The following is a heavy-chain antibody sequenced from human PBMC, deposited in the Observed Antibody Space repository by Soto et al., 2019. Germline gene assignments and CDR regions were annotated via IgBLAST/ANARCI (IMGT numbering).Heavy chain of an antibody. V-gene: IGHV3-23*01. D-gene: IGHD2-21*02. CDR1: AFTFRSYA. CDR3: AKGRASDCPGCTQDY. Sequence: EVQLLESGGGLAQPAGSLRLSCAASAFTFRSYAMSWVRQAPGKGLEWVSAVSGSGDSTYYADSVKGRFTISRDNSKNTLYLQMNSLRAEDTAVYYCAKGRASDCPGCTQDYWGQGTLVTVSS. CDR2: VSGSGDST. J-gene: IGHJ4*02.